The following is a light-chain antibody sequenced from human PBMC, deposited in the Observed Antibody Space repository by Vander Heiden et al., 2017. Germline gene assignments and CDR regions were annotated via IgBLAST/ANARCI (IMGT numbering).Light chain of an antibody. V-gene: IGKV1-39*01. CDR2: AAS. J-gene: IGKJ2*01. Sequence: DIQMTQSPTSLSASVGDRVTITCRASQSISSYLNWYQQKPGKAPKLLIYAASSLQSGVPSGFSGSGSGTDFTLTISSLQLEDFATYYCQQTDSSPYTFGQGTKLEIK. CDR3: QQTDSSPYT. CDR1: QSISSY.